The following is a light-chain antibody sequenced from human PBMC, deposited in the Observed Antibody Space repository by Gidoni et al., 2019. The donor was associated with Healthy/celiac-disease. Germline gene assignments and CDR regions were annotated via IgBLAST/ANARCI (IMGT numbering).Light chain of an antibody. CDR3: NSRDSSGNHLRV. Sequence: SSELTQDPAVSVALGQTVRITCLGDSLRSYYASWYQQKPGQAPVLVIYGKNNRHSGIPDRFSGSSSGNTASLTITGAQAEDEADYYCNSRDSSGNHLRVFGGGTKLTVL. J-gene: IGLJ2*01. CDR2: GKN. V-gene: IGLV3-19*01. CDR1: SLRSYY.